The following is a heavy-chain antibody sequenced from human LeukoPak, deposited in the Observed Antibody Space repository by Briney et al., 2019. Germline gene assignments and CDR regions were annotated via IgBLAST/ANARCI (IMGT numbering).Heavy chain of an antibody. V-gene: IGHV4-39*02. J-gene: IGHJ4*02. CDR2: IHYGGTT. CDR1: GGSIRSSYYY. CDR3: TRDIGDFVSDF. D-gene: IGHD2-21*02. Sequence: PSETLSLTRTVSGGSIRSSYYYWAWIRQPPGKGLEWIGSIHYGGTTHYNPSLQSRVTISADTSRNQFALDLRSVTAADTAVYYCTRDIGDFVSDFWGLGTLVTVSS.